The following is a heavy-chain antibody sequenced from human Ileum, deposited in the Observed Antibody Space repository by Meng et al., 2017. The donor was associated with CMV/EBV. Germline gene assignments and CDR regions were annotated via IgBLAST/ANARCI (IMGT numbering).Heavy chain of an antibody. CDR2: IYPGDSDT. Sequence: CKGSGYTFNSYWIGWVRQMPGKGLEWMGIIYPGDSDTRYNPSFQGQVTMLVDKSISTAYLQWSSLKASDTAMYYCASSGWTPEYFQHWGQGSLVTVSS. CDR1: GYTFNSYW. CDR3: ASSGWTPEYFQH. V-gene: IGHV5-51*01. J-gene: IGHJ1*01. D-gene: IGHD6-19*01.